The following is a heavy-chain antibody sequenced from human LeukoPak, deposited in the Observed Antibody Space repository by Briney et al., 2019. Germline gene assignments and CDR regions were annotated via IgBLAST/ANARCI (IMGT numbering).Heavy chain of an antibody. D-gene: IGHD3-3*01. J-gene: IGHJ4*02. CDR2: ISSSGSAL. Sequence: GGSLRLSCAASGFTFSSYEMDWVRQAPGKGLEWVSYISSSGSALYYADSVKGRFTISRDNAKNSLYLQMNSLRAEDTAVYYCARAVDFWSGFDYWGQGTLVTVSS. CDR3: ARAVDFWSGFDY. CDR1: GFTFSSYE. V-gene: IGHV3-48*03.